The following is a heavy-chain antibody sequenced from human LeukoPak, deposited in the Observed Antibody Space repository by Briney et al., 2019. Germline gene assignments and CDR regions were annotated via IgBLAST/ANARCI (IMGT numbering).Heavy chain of an antibody. J-gene: IGHJ2*01. Sequence: GGSLRLSCAASGFSVSSNYMSWVRQAPGKGLEWVSVIYTGGSTHYADSVKGRFTISRDNSKNTLYFQMNNLRAEDTAVYYCARSPYCGGDCYWYFDLWGRGTLVIVSS. CDR1: GFSVSSNY. V-gene: IGHV3-66*01. D-gene: IGHD2-21*02. CDR2: IYTGGST. CDR3: ARSPYCGGDCYWYFDL.